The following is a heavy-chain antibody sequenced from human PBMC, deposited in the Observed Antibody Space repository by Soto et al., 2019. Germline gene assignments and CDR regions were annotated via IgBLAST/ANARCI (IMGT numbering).Heavy chain of an antibody. D-gene: IGHD2-2*01. V-gene: IGHV3-74*01. CDR3: ARAWGVPGPLYYYYGMDV. J-gene: IGHJ6*02. CDR1: GFTFSNYW. Sequence: EVQLVESGGGLVQPGGSLRLSCAASGFTFSNYWMHWVHQAPGKGLVWVSRTSSDGSSTTFADSVKGRFTISRDNAKNTLYLQMNSLRAEDTAVYYCARAWGVPGPLYYYYGMDVWGQGTTVTVSS. CDR2: TSSDGSST.